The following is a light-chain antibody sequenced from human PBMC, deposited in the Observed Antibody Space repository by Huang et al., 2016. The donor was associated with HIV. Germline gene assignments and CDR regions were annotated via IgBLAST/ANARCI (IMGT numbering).Light chain of an antibody. J-gene: IGKJ3*01. CDR1: QTGDGD. V-gene: IGKV3-15*01. CDR2: GAS. CDR3: QQYKNWPRT. Sequence: EVVMKQSPATLSVSPGERAALSCRASQTGDGDLAWYQQKPGQAPRILIDGASNRAPGIPDRFSGRGSGKEFTLTISGLQSEDFAVYYCQQYKNWPRTFGPGTTVDIK.